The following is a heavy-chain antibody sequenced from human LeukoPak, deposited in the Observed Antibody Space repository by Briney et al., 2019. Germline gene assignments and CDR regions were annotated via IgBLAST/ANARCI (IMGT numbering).Heavy chain of an antibody. V-gene: IGHV1-2*02. D-gene: IGHD4/OR15-4a*01. J-gene: IGHJ4*02. CDR1: GYTFTGYY. CDR2: INPNSGAT. Sequence: ASVKVSCKASGYTFTGYYMHWVRQAPGQGLEWMGWINPNSGATNSAQKFQGRATMNRDTSISTAYMELSRLRSDDTAVYYCARRAGAYSHPYDYWGQGTLVTVSS. CDR3: ARRAGAYSHPYDY.